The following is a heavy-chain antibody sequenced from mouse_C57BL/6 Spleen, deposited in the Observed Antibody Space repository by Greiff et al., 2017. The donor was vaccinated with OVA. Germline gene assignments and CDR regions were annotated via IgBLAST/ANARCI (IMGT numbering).Heavy chain of an antibody. CDR2: INPSSGYT. CDR3: ARYEDDVYFDV. V-gene: IGHV1-4*01. J-gene: IGHJ1*03. CDR1: GYTFTSYT. Sequence: VKLQQSGAELARPGASVKMSCKASGYTFTSYTMHWVKQRPGQGLAWIGYINPSSGYTKYNQKFKDKATLTADKSSSTAYMQLSSLTSEDSAVYYCARYEDDVYFDVWGTGTTVTVSS. D-gene: IGHD2-4*01.